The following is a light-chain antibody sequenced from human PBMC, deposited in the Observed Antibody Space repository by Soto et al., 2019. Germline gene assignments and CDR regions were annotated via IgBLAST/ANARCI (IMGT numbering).Light chain of an antibody. J-gene: IGLJ1*01. V-gene: IGLV2-14*01. Sequence: SDLTXVAYGSRAARRSSPITKTGTSSDVGGYSYVSWYQQQPGKAPKLVISDVSNRPSGVSDRFSGSKSGNTASLTISGLQTEDEADYYCASYTTSSTYVFGTGTKVTV. CDR3: ASYTTSSTYV. CDR2: DVS. CDR1: SSDVGGYSY.